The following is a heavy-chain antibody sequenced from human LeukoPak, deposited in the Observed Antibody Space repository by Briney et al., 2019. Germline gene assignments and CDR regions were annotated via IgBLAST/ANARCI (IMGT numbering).Heavy chain of an antibody. CDR1: GYTFPSYG. D-gene: IGHD5-18*01. CDR2: ISAYNGNT. V-gene: IGHV1-18*01. CDR3: ARGGYSYGYHYFDY. J-gene: IGHJ4*02. Sequence: ASVKDSCKASGYTFPSYGISWVRQAPGQGLDWMGWISAYNGNTNYAQKLQGRVTMTTDTSTSTAYMELRSLRSDDTAVYYCARGGYSYGYHYFDYWGQGTLVTVSS.